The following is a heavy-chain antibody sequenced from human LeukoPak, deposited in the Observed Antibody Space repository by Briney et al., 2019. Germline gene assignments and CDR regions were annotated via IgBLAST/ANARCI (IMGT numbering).Heavy chain of an antibody. Sequence: PGGSLRLSCAASGFTFDDYAMHWVRQAPGKGLEWVSGISWNSGSIGYADSVKGRFTISRDNAKNSLYLQMNSLRAEDTAVYYCARGGYSYGYGYMDVWGKGTTVTVSS. CDR1: GFTFDDYA. V-gene: IGHV3-9*01. J-gene: IGHJ6*03. CDR2: ISWNSGSI. CDR3: ARGGYSYGYGYMDV. D-gene: IGHD5-18*01.